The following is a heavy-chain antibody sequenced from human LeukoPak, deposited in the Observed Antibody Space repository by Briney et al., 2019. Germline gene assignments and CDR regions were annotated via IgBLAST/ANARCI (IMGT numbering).Heavy chain of an antibody. CDR2: ISSSSGTI. D-gene: IGHD6-13*01. CDR1: GFTFSSYS. Sequence: GGSHRLSCAASGFTFSSYSMNWVRQAPGRGLEWVSYISSSSGTIYYADSVKGRFTISRDNAKNSLFLQMNRLRDEDTAVYYCARDTTSTWYWSYLGQGTLVTVSS. V-gene: IGHV3-48*02. CDR3: ARDTTSTWYWSY. J-gene: IGHJ4*02.